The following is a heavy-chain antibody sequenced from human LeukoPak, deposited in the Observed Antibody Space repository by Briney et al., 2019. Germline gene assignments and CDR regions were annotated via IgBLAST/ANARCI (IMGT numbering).Heavy chain of an antibody. Sequence: GRSLRLSCAASGFTFSSYWMHWVRQAPGKGLEWVAVISYDGSSKYYADSVKGRFTISRDNSKNTLYLQMNSLRAEDTAVYYCARARSSYGYGDAFDIWGQGTMVTVSS. D-gene: IGHD5-18*01. J-gene: IGHJ3*02. CDR3: ARARSSYGYGDAFDI. CDR2: ISYDGSSK. CDR1: GFTFSSYW. V-gene: IGHV3-30*03.